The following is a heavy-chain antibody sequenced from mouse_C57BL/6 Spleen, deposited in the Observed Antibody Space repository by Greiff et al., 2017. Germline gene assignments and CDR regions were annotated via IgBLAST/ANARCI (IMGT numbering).Heavy chain of an antibody. Sequence: VQLQQSGAELVKPGASVKISCKASGYAFSSYWMNWVKQRPGKGLEWIGQIYPGEGDTNYNGKFKGKATLTADKSSSTAYMQLSSLTSEYSAVYFCARGGTAQASDYWGQGTTLTVSS. CDR1: GYAFSSYW. CDR3: ARGGTAQASDY. CDR2: IYPGEGDT. J-gene: IGHJ2*01. D-gene: IGHD3-2*02. V-gene: IGHV1-80*01.